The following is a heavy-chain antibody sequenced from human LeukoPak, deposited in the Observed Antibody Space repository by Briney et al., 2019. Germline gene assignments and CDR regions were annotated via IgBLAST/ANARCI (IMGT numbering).Heavy chain of an antibody. Sequence: ASVKVSCKASGGTFSSYAISWVRQAPGQGLEWMGWINPNSGGTNYAQKFQGRVTMTRDTSISTAYMELSRLRSDDTAVYYCARERAITTGVSTFDYWGQGTLVTVSS. CDR1: GGTFSSYA. CDR2: INPNSGGT. V-gene: IGHV1-2*02. CDR3: ARERAITTGVSTFDY. J-gene: IGHJ4*02. D-gene: IGHD3-22*01.